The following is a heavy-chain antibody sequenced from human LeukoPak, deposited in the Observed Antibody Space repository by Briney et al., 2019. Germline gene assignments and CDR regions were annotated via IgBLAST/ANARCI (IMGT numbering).Heavy chain of an antibody. CDR1: GGSFSGYY. D-gene: IGHD4-23*01. V-gene: IGHV4-34*01. CDR2: INHSGST. CDR3: ARGNHYGDNSY. J-gene: IGHJ4*02. Sequence: PSETLSLTCAVYGGSFSGYYWSWIRQPPGKGLEWIGEINHSGSTNYNPSLKSRVTISVDTSKNQFSLKLSSVTAADTAVYYCARGNHYGDNSYWGQGTLVTVSS.